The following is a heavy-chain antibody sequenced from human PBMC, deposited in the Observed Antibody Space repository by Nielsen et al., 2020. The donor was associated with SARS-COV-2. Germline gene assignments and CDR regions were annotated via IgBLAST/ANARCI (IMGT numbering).Heavy chain of an antibody. D-gene: IGHD3-3*01. CDR3: ARAQTSRITIFGVVGAFDI. J-gene: IGHJ3*02. Sequence: SETLSLTCTVSGGSISSYYWSWIRQPPAKGLEWIGYIYYIGSTNYNPSLKSRVTISVDTSKNQFSLKLSSVTAADTAVYYCARAQTSRITIFGVVGAFDIWGQGTMVTVSS. CDR1: GGSISSYY. CDR2: IYYIGST. V-gene: IGHV4-59*01.